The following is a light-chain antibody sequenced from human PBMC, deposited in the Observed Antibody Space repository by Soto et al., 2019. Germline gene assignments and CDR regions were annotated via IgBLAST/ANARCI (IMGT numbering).Light chain of an antibody. CDR2: AAS. V-gene: IGKV1-9*01. CDR3: QHYNSYSEA. Sequence: DIQLTPSPSFLSASVGDRITITCRASQGISSYLAWYQQKPGKAPKLLIYAASTLQSGVPSRFSGSGSGTEFTLTISSLQPEDFATYYCQHYNSYSEAFGQGTKVDIK. CDR1: QGISSY. J-gene: IGKJ1*01.